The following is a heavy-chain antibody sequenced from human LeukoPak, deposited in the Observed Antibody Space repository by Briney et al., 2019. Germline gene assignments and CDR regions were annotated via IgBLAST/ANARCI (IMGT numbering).Heavy chain of an antibody. CDR2: IYTSGST. D-gene: IGHD5-24*01. Sequence: SETLSLTCTVSGGPISSYYWSRIRQPAGKGLEWIGRIYTSGSTNYNPSLKSRVTMSVDTSKNQFSLKLSSVTAADTAVYYCARGRVATITPFDYWGQGTLVTVSS. J-gene: IGHJ4*02. V-gene: IGHV4-4*07. CDR3: ARGRVATITPFDY. CDR1: GGPISSYY.